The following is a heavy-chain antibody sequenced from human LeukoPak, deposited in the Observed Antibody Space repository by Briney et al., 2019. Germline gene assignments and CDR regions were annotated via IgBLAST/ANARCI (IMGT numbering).Heavy chain of an antibody. V-gene: IGHV1-2*02. CDR2: INPNSGGT. D-gene: IGHD3-22*01. J-gene: IGHJ4*02. CDR3: ARAVDSIVVATSLGY. Sequence: ASVKVSCKASGYTFTGYYMHWVRQAPGQGLEWMGWINPNSGGTNYAQKFQGRVTMTRDTSISTAYMELSRLRSDDTAVCYCARAVDSIVVATSLGYWGQGTLVTVSS. CDR1: GYTFTGYY.